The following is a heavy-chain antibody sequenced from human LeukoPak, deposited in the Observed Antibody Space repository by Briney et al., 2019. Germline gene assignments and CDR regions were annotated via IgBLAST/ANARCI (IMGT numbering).Heavy chain of an antibody. D-gene: IGHD3-22*01. Sequence: PGGSLRLSCAASGFTFSSYSMNWVRQAPGEGLEWVSSISSSSSYIYYADSVKGRFTISRDNAKNSLYLQMNRLRAEDTAVYYCAREYYYDSSGYYYASYYMDVWGKGTTVTVSS. CDR2: ISSSSSYI. V-gene: IGHV3-21*01. CDR1: GFTFSSYS. J-gene: IGHJ6*03. CDR3: AREYYYDSSGYYYASYYMDV.